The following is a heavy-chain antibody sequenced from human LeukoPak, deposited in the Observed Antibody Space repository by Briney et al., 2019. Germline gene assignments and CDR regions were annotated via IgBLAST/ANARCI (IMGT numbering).Heavy chain of an antibody. D-gene: IGHD6-6*01. Sequence: SETLSLTCAVYGGSFSGYYWSWIRQPPGKGLEWIGEINHSGSTNYNPSLKSRVTISVDTSKNQFSLKLSSVTAADTAVYYCARGVDSSSSDRYYYYYMDVWGKGTTVTVSS. CDR1: GGSFSGYY. V-gene: IGHV4-34*01. CDR2: INHSGST. CDR3: ARGVDSSSSDRYYYYYMDV. J-gene: IGHJ6*03.